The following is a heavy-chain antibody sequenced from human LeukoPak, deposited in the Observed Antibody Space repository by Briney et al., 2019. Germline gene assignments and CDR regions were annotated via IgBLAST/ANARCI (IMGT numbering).Heavy chain of an antibody. D-gene: IGHD2-2*01. V-gene: IGHV5-51*01. Sequence: GESLKISCKGSGYTFTTYWIGWVRQMPGKGLEWMGIIYPGDSDTRYSLSFQGQVTISVDKSISTAYLQWRSLKASDTAMYYCARSGVPGAMTWFDPWGQGTLVTVSS. CDR1: GYTFTTYW. CDR3: ARSGVPGAMTWFDP. CDR2: IYPGDSDT. J-gene: IGHJ5*02.